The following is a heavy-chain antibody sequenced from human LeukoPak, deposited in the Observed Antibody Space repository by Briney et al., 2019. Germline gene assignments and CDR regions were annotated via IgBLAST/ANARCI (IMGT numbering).Heavy chain of an antibody. D-gene: IGHD6-13*01. V-gene: IGHV1-18*01. CDR1: GYTFTSYG. J-gene: IGHJ5*02. CDR3: AREYSSSWYAWFDP. Sequence: ASVKVSCKASGYTFTSYGISWVRQAPGQGLEWMGWISAYNGNTNYAHKLQGRVTMTTDTSTSTAYMELRSLRSDDTAVYYCAREYSSSWYAWFDPWGQGTLVTVSS. CDR2: ISAYNGNT.